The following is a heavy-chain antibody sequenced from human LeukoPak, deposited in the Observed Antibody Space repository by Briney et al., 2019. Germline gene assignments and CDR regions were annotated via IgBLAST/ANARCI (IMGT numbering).Heavy chain of an antibody. D-gene: IGHD3-16*01. CDR2: IYYSGST. CDR3: ARLYWGNEFKPGLFDP. J-gene: IGHJ5*02. Sequence: SETLSLTCTVSGGSISSSSYYWGWIRQPPGKGLEWIGSIYYSGSTYYNPSLKSRVTISVDTSKNQFSLKLSSVTAADTAVYYCARLYWGNEFKPGLFDPWGQGTLVTVSS. V-gene: IGHV4-39*01. CDR1: GGSISSSSYY.